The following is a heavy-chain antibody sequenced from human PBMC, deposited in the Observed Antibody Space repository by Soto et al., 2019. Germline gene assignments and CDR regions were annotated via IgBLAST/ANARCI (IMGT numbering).Heavy chain of an antibody. Sequence: QVQVVESGGGVVQPGRSLRLSCAASGFTFSRYAIHWVRQAPGKGLEWVAVISRDGTNKYYVDSVKGRFTISRDNSRNTLYLQMNSLRHEDAAVYYCSRSRSGAVADSFDVWGQGTLVTVSS. CDR1: GFTFSRYA. CDR3: SRSRSGAVADSFDV. J-gene: IGHJ4*02. V-gene: IGHV3-30*04. D-gene: IGHD3-10*01. CDR2: ISRDGTNK.